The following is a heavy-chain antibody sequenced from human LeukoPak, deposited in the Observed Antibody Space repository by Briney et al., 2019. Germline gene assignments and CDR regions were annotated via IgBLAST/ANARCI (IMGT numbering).Heavy chain of an antibody. CDR3: ATAPLDYGGTPGVGDY. D-gene: IGHD4-23*01. CDR1: GYTFTDYF. J-gene: IGHJ4*02. CDR2: INPNSGGT. Sequence: AASVKVSCKASGYTFTDYFMNWMRQAPGQGLEWMGWINPNSGGTNYAQKFQGRVTMTEDTSTDTAYMELSSLRSEDTAVYYCATAPLDYGGTPGVGDYWGQGTLVTVSS. V-gene: IGHV1-2*02.